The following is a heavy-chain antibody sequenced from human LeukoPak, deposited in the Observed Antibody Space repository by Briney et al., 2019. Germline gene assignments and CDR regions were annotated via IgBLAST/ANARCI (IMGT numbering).Heavy chain of an antibody. CDR1: GFTFSSYG. D-gene: IGHD3-3*01. CDR3: AKEAYYDFWSGYTNEAFDI. CDR2: ISYDGSNK. V-gene: IGHV3-30*18. Sequence: GSLRLSCAASGFTFSSYGMHWVRQAPGKGLEWVAVISYDGSNKYYADSVKGRFTISRDNSKNTLYLQMNSLRAEDTAVYYCAKEAYYDFWSGYTNEAFDIWGQGTMVTVSS. J-gene: IGHJ3*02.